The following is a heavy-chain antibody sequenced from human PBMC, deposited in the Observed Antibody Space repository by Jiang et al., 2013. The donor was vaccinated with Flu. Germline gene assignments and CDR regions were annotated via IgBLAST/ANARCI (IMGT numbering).Heavy chain of an antibody. D-gene: IGHD3/OR15-3a*01. CDR3: ARGLGVWTHLDV. Sequence: GLVKPSETLSLSCSVSGGSITSYSWSWIRQPPGKGLEWIGHMFSGGSTNYNPSLKSRVTISPHTSKNQFSLELTSVTAADTAVYYCARGLGVWTHLDVWGKGATVTVSS. J-gene: IGHJ6*04. V-gene: IGHV4-4*09. CDR2: MFSGGST. CDR1: GGSITSYS.